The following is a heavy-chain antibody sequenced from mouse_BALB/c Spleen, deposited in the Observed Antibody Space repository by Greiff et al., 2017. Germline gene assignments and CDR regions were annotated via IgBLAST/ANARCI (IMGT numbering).Heavy chain of an antibody. Sequence: EVKLVESGGGLVQPGGSLRLSCATSGFTFTDYYMSWVSQPPGKALEWLGFIRNKANGYTTEYSASVKGRFTISRDNSQSILYLQMNTLRAEDSATYDCARDIFTTAPFAYWGQGTLVTVSA. CDR2: IRNKANGYTT. CDR3: ARDIFTTAPFAY. J-gene: IGHJ3*01. V-gene: IGHV7-3*02. D-gene: IGHD1-2*01. CDR1: GFTFTDYY.